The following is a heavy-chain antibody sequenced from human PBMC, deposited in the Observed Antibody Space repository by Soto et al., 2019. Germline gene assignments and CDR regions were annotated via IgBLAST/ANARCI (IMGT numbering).Heavy chain of an antibody. CDR1: GDSISSYY. J-gene: IGHJ6*02. CDR2: IYYTGST. D-gene: IGHD5-12*01. Sequence: QVQLQESGPGLVKPSETLSLTCTVSGDSISSYYWSWIRQPPGKGLEWIGYIYYTGSTNYNPSLKSRVTMSVDTSKNQFSLKVSSVTAADTAVYYCATSHAGSYYYGMDVWGQGTTVTVSS. V-gene: IGHV4-59*01. CDR3: ATSHAGSYYYGMDV.